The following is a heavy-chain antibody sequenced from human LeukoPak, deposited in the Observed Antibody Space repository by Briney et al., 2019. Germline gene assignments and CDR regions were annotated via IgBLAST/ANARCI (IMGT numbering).Heavy chain of an antibody. V-gene: IGHV3-21*01. J-gene: IGHJ4*02. CDR1: GFTFSSYS. CDR3: AREEGGKLGIDYYFDY. CDR2: ISTSSIYI. D-gene: IGHD7-27*01. Sequence: GGSLRLSCAASGFTFSSYSMNWVRQAPGKGLEWVSSISTSSIYIYYTDSVKGRFTISRDNAKNSLYLQMNSLRAEDTAVYYCAREEGGKLGIDYYFDYWGQGTLVTVSS.